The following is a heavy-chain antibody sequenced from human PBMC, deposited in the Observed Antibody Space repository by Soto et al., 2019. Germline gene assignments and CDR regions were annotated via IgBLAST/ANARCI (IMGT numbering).Heavy chain of an antibody. CDR3: ARSRIVGASDSFDI. CDR2: IYPGDSDT. V-gene: IGHV5-51*01. D-gene: IGHD1-26*01. J-gene: IGHJ3*02. CDR1: GYMFRSYW. Sequence: GEPLKISCTGSGYMFRSYWIAWVRQMPGKGLEWMGLIYPGDSDTRYSPSFQGQVTISVDKSINTAHLQWSGLKASDTAMYYCARSRIVGASDSFDIWGQGTMVTVSS.